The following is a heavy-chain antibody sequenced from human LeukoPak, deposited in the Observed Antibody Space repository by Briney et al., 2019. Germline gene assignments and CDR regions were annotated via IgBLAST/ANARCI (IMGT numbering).Heavy chain of an antibody. Sequence: SETLSLTCTVSGGSISSGSYYWSWIRQPAGKGLEWIGRIYTSGSTNYNPSLKSRVTISVDTSKNQFSLKLSSVTAADTAVYYCARVSGYSYGFQQDYWGQGTLVTVSS. V-gene: IGHV4-61*02. D-gene: IGHD5-18*01. CDR2: IYTSGST. CDR1: GGSISSGSYY. J-gene: IGHJ4*02. CDR3: ARVSGYSYGFQQDY.